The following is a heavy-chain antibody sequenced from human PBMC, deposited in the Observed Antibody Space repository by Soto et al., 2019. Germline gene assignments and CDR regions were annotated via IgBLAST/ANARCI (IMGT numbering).Heavy chain of an antibody. Sequence: SLRLSCRAYGFNFDDHAMHWVRQAPGKGLEWVSGISWNSGYIGYADSVKGRFTISRDNAKNSVHLQMNSLRAEDTAFYYCAKDIKWNLPAGYLDNWGQGTLVTSPQ. V-gene: IGHV3-9*01. CDR1: GFNFDDHA. CDR3: AKDIKWNLPAGYLDN. J-gene: IGHJ4*02. CDR2: ISWNSGYI. D-gene: IGHD1-1*01.